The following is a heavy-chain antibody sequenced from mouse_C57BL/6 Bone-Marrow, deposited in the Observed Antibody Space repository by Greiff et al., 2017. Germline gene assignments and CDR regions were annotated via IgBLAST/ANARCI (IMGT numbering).Heavy chain of an antibody. CDR3: ARHGNYVSWFAY. Sequence: QVQLQQSGAELVKPGASVKMSCKASGYTFTSYWITWVKQRPGQGLEWIGDIYPGSGSTNYNEKFKSKATLTVDTSSSTAYMQLSSLTSEDSAVYYCARHGNYVSWFAYWGQGTLVTVSA. V-gene: IGHV1-55*01. D-gene: IGHD2-1*01. CDR2: IYPGSGST. J-gene: IGHJ3*01. CDR1: GYTFTSYW.